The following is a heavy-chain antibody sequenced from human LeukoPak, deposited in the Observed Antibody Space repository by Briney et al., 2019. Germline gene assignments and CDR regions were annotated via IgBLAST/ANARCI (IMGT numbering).Heavy chain of an antibody. CDR2: IYSDGIST. CDR1: GFTFSSYW. J-gene: IGHJ4*02. V-gene: IGHV3-74*01. D-gene: IGHD1-26*01. CDR3: AREGGSYSNYFDY. Sequence: GGSLRLSCAASGFTFSSYWMHWVRQAPGKGLVSVSRIYSDGISTSYADSVKGRFTISRDNAKNTLYLQMNSLKAEDTAIYYCAREGGSYSNYFDYWGQGTLVTVSS.